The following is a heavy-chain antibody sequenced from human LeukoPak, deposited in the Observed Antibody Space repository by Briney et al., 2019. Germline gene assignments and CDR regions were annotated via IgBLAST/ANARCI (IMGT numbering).Heavy chain of an antibody. CDR1: GGSISSYY. Sequence: SETLSLTCTVSGGSISSYYWSWIRQPPGKGLEWIGYIYYSGSTNYNPSLKSRVTISVDTSKNQFSLKLSSVAAADTAVYYCARGPPRWYYDSSGYSKKYYFDYWGQGTLVTVSS. D-gene: IGHD3-22*01. J-gene: IGHJ4*02. CDR3: ARGPPRWYYDSSGYSKKYYFDY. V-gene: IGHV4-59*12. CDR2: IYYSGST.